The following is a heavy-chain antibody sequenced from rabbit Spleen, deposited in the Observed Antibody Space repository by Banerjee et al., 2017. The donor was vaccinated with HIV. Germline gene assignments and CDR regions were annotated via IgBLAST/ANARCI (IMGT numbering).Heavy chain of an antibody. Sequence: QEQLVESGGGLVQPGGSLKLSCKASGFDFSHYGVSWVRQAPGKGLEWIGYIDPVFGITNYANWVNGRFTISSHNAQNTLYLQLNSLTAADTATYFCVREAGYAGYGDGNLWGPGTLVTVS. CDR3: VREAGYAGYGDGNL. CDR2: IDPVFGIT. V-gene: IGHV1S47*01. CDR1: GFDFSHYG. J-gene: IGHJ4*01. D-gene: IGHD7-1*01.